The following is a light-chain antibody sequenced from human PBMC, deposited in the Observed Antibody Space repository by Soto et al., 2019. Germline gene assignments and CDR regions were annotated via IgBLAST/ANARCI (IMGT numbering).Light chain of an antibody. CDR3: SSYTNSSTYV. J-gene: IGLJ1*01. CDR1: SRDVGGYNF. Sequence: QSVLTQPASVSGSPGQSITISCTGTSRDVGGYNFVSWYQQYPGKAPKLMIFEISNRPSEVSNRFSGSKSGNTASLTISGLQAEDEADYYCSSYTNSSTYVFGTGTKLTVL. CDR2: EIS. V-gene: IGLV2-14*01.